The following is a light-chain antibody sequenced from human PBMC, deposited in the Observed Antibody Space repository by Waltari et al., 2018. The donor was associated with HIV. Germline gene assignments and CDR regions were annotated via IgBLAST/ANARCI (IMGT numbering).Light chain of an antibody. CDR2: GAS. Sequence: VVLTQSPDSLSLSPGETVTLSCTASQNVNTNLAWYQHRPGQAPRLVMFGASNRSAGLPARFIGGGSGTNFTLTIRNVQSEDFAVYYCQQYEFWPTFGQGTKV. V-gene: IGKV3-15*01. CDR3: QQYEFWPT. CDR1: QNVNTN. J-gene: IGKJ1*01.